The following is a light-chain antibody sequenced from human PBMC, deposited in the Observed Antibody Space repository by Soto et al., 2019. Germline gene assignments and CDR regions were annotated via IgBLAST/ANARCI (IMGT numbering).Light chain of an antibody. CDR1: QSISNW. V-gene: IGKV1-5*03. CDR2: EAS. J-gene: IGKJ1*01. Sequence: DIQMTQSPSTLSASVGDRLTITCRASQSISNWLAWYQQKPGKATKLLIYEASSLQSGVPSRFSGSGSGTKFTLTISSLQPDDFATYYCQQYHSYWTFGQGTKVDIK. CDR3: QQYHSYWT.